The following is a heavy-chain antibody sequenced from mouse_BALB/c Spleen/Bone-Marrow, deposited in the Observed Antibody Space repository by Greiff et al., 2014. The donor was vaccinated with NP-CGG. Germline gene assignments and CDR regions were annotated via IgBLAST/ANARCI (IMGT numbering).Heavy chain of an antibody. CDR3: VKGVYGNPFAY. CDR2: ISCYNGAT. Sequence: LVKTGASVMISCKASGYSFTGYYMHWVKQSHGKSLEWIGYISCYNGATSYNQKSKGKATFTVDTSSSTAYMQFNSLTSEDSAVYYCVKGVYGNPFAYWGQGTLVTVSA. V-gene: IGHV1S34*01. CDR1: GYSFTGYY. D-gene: IGHD2-1*01. J-gene: IGHJ3*01.